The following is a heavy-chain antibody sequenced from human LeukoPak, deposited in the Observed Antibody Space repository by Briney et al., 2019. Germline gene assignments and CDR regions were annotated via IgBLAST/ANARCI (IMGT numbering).Heavy chain of an antibody. CDR2: IRSKTYGGIT. J-gene: IGHJ6*02. CDR3: TRGPIQQWLHYGMDV. V-gene: IGHV3-49*04. Sequence: GGSLRLSCTASGFTFGDHAMSWVRQAPGKGLEWVGFIRSKTYGGITEYAASVKGRFTISRDDSKSIAYLQMNSLKTEDTAVYYCTRGPIQQWLHYGMDVWGQGTTVTVSS. D-gene: IGHD5-18*01. CDR1: GFTFGDHA.